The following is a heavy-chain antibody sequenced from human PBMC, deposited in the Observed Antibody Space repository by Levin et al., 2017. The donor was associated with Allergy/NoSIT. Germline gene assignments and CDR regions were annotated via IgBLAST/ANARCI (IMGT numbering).Heavy chain of an antibody. V-gene: IGHV4-30-4*01. CDR2: IHYTGSA. J-gene: IGHJ6*03. D-gene: IGHD1-14*01. CDR1: GDSISSDDDY. Sequence: LRLSCTVSGDSISSDDDYWSWVRQPPGKGLEWIGYIHYTGSAYYNPSLKSRAVISLDTSKNQFSLKLTSVTAADTAIYFSARIVPGRARFEPNYYYMDVWGKGTAVTVSS. CDR3: ARIVPGRARFEPNYYYMDV.